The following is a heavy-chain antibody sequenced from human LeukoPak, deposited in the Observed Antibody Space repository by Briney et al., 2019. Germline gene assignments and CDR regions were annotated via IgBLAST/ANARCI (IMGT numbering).Heavy chain of an antibody. D-gene: IGHD1-26*01. CDR2: IYYRGNT. V-gene: IGHV4-59*11. Sequence: SETLSLTCTVSGGSISSHYWSWIRQPPGKGLEWIGYIYYRGNTNYNPSLGSRVTISVDTSKNQFSLKLSSLTAADTAVYFCAREKPYYNSRSSYFDFWGQGTLVTVSS. J-gene: IGHJ4*02. CDR3: AREKPYYNSRSSYFDF. CDR1: GGSISSHY.